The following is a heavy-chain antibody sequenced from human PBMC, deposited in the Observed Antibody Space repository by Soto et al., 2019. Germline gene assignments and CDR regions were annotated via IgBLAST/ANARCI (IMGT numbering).Heavy chain of an antibody. CDR2: IYYSGST. D-gene: IGHD3-10*01. CDR1: GGSISSYY. CDR3: ARHPAYGSGSHNWFDP. V-gene: IGHV4-59*08. Sequence: SETLSLTCTVSGGSISSYYWSWIRQPPGKGLEWIGNIYYSGSTNYNPSLKSRVTISVDTSKNQFSLKLSSVTAADTAVYYCARHPAYGSGSHNWFDPWGQGTLVTVSS. J-gene: IGHJ5*02.